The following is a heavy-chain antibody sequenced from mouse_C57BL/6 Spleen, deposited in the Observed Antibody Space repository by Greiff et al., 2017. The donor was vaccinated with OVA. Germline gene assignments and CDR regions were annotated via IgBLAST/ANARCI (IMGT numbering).Heavy chain of an antibody. CDR1: GYTFTDYY. CDR3: ARPYDGYHY. Sequence: EVKLQQSGPELVKPGASVKISCKASGYTFTDYYMNWVKQSHGKSLEWIGDINPNNGGTSYNQKFKGKATLTVDKSSSTAYMELRSLTSEDSAVYYCARPYDGYHYWGQGTTLTVSS. J-gene: IGHJ2*01. CDR2: INPNNGGT. D-gene: IGHD2-3*01. V-gene: IGHV1-26*01.